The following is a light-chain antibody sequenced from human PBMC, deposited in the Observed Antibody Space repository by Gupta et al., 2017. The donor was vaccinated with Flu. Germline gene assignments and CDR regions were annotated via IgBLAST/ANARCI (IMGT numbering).Light chain of an antibody. V-gene: IGKV1-39*01. Sequence: DIQMTQSPSSLSASVGDRVTITCRASQSISSYLNWYQQKPGKAPKLLTYAASILQSGVQSRFSGSGFGTDFIFTIRSLKPEDFATYYCQQGNSTPRTFGGGPRWRSN. CDR3: QQGNSTPRT. CDR1: QSISSY. J-gene: IGKJ4*01. CDR2: AAS.